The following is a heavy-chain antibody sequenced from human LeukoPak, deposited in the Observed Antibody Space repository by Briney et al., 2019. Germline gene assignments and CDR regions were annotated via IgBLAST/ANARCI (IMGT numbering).Heavy chain of an antibody. J-gene: IGHJ5*02. CDR2: IIPIFGTA. Sequence: GASVKVSCKASGGTFSSYAISWVRQAPGQGLEWMGGIIPIFGTANYAQKFQGRVTITTDESTSTAYMELSSLRSEDTAVYYCARGYYCSGGSCYSKWFDPWGQGTLVTVSS. V-gene: IGHV1-69*05. D-gene: IGHD2-15*01. CDR3: ARGYYCSGGSCYSKWFDP. CDR1: GGTFSSYA.